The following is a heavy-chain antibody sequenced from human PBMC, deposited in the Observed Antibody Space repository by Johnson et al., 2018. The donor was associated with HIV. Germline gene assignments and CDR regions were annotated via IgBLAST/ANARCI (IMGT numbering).Heavy chain of an antibody. V-gene: IGHV3-7*01. CDR3: TRGRHSSGYYTVTFDI. CDR2: INRDGSDK. CDR1: GFIFSNHH. J-gene: IGHJ3*02. D-gene: IGHD3-22*01. Sequence: EVQLVESGGGLVQPGGSLRLSCAASGFIFSNHHMTWVRQAPGKGLEWVANINRDGSDKYYVDSVKGRFTISRDNSKNTLYLQMNSLRAADTAVYYCTRGRHSSGYYTVTFDIWGQGTMLTVSS.